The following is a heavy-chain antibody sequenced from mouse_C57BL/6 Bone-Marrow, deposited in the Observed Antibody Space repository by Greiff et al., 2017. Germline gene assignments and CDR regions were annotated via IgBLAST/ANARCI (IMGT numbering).Heavy chain of an antibody. D-gene: IGHD1-1*01. CDR1: GYAFSSYW. J-gene: IGHJ4*01. V-gene: IGHV1-80*01. CDR2: IYPGDGDT. Sequence: VQLQQSGAELVKPGASVKISCKASGYAFSSYWMNWVKQRPGKGLEWIGQIYPGDGDTNYNGKFKGKATLTADKSSSTAYMQLSSLTSEDSAVYFCAGGTTVVATGAMDYWGQGTSVTVSS. CDR3: AGGTTVVATGAMDY.